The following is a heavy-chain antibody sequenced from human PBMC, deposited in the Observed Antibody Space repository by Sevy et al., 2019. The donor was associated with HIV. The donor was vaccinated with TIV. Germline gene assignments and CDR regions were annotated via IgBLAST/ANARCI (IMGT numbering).Heavy chain of an antibody. J-gene: IGHJ4*02. CDR2: VSSSGRTK. V-gene: IGHV3-48*02. CDR1: GFIFRSYN. CDR3: TKEYSSSSGRSLDY. Sequence: GGSLRLSCAASGFIFRSYNMNWVRQAPGKGLEWVSYVSSSGRTKYYADSVKGRFTITRDNAKNSLYLQIESLRDDATIIYYCTKEYSSSSGRSLDYWGQGTLVTVSS. D-gene: IGHD6-6*01.